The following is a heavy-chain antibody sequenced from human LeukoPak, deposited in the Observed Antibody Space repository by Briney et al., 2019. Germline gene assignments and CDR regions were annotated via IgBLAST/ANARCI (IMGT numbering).Heavy chain of an antibody. J-gene: IGHJ4*02. Sequence: PGGSLRLSCAASGFTFSSYAMSWVRQAPGKGLGWVSAISGSGGSTYYADSVKGRFTISRDNSKNTLYLQMNSLRAEDTAVYYCAKDPEKYSSSWYSGYFDYWGQGTLVTVSS. CDR1: GFTFSSYA. V-gene: IGHV3-23*01. D-gene: IGHD6-13*01. CDR3: AKDPEKYSSSWYSGYFDY. CDR2: ISGSGGST.